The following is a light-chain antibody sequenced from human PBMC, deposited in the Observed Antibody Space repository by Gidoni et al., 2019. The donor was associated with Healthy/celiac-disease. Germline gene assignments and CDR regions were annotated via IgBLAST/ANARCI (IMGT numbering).Light chain of an antibody. CDR1: SSDVGGYNY. Sequence: QSALTQPASVSGSPGQSITISCTGHSSDVGGYNYVSWYQQHPGKAPKLMIYDVSNRPSGVSNRFSGSKSGNTASLTISGLQAEDEADYDCSSYTSSSTWMFGGGTKLTVL. CDR2: DVS. CDR3: SSYTSSSTWM. V-gene: IGLV2-14*03. J-gene: IGLJ3*02.